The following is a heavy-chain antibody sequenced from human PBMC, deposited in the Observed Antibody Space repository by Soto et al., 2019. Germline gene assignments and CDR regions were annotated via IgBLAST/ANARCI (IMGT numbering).Heavy chain of an antibody. V-gene: IGHV3-74*01. CDR2: ISTDGSYA. CDR3: GRHLNYAMDV. J-gene: IGHJ6*02. Sequence: EVQLVESGGGLVQPGGSLRLSCAASGFTFSSDWMQWVRQAPGKGLVWVSRISTDGSYATYADSVKGRFTISRDNAKNTVGLQMSNLRAEDMAVYYCGRHLNYAMDVWGQGTTVTVS. CDR1: GFTFSSDW.